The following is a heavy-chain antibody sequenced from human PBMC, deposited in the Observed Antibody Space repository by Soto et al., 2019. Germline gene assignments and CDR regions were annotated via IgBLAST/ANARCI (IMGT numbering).Heavy chain of an antibody. J-gene: IGHJ4*02. D-gene: IGHD1-7*01. CDR1: GFNFDNYV. CDR2: ISASGGST. V-gene: IGHV3-23*01. Sequence: GGSLRLSCAASGFNFDNYVMTWVRQAPGKGLQWVSSISASGGSTYYADSVKGRFTISRDNSKKILYLQMNSLRADDTAVYYCATDEHPRRTLGFDYWGQGALVTVSS. CDR3: ATDEHPRRTLGFDY.